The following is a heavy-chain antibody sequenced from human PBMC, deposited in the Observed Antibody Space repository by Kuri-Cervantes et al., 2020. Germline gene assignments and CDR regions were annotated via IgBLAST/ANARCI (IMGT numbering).Heavy chain of an antibody. V-gene: IGHV1-2*02. D-gene: IGHD3-3*01. CDR3: ARGSDYYDFWSGYYTGPDDY. CDR2: IKPHSGGT. CDR1: GYTLTGYY. J-gene: IGHJ4*02. Sequence: ASVKVSCKASGYTLTGYYIHWVRQAPGQGLEWLGWIKPHSGGTNYAQKFQGRVTMTRDTSISTAYMELSRLRSDDTAVYYCARGSDYYDFWSGYYTGPDDYWGQGTLVTVSS.